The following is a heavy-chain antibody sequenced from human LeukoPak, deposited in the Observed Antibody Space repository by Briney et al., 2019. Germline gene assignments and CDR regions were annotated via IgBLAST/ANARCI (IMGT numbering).Heavy chain of an antibody. D-gene: IGHD3-16*01. CDR3: AKGSRWADNWFDP. CDR2: IRYDGSNK. Sequence: GGSLRLSCAASGFTFTNYGMHWVRQAPGKGLEWVAFIRYDGSNKNYADSVKGRFTISRDNSKNTLYLQMNSLRAEDTAVYYCAKGSRWADNWFDPWGQGTLVTVSS. CDR1: GFTFTNYG. V-gene: IGHV3-30*02. J-gene: IGHJ5*02.